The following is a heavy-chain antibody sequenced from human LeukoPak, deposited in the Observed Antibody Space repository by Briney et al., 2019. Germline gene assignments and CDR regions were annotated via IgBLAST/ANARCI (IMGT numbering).Heavy chain of an antibody. D-gene: IGHD1-26*01. CDR3: ARDKGSDGIDF. V-gene: IGHV3-48*03. Sequence: PGGSLRLSCAASGFTFSSYEMNWVRQAPGKGQQWISYIRGGGTTIYYADSVKGRFTISRDDAENSLYLQMNSLRAEDTAVYYCARDKGSDGIDFWGQGTLVTVSS. J-gene: IGHJ4*02. CDR1: GFTFSSYE. CDR2: IRGGGTTI.